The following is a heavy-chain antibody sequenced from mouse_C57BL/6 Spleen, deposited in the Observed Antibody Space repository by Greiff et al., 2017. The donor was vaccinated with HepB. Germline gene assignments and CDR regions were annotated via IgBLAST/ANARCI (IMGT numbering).Heavy chain of an antibody. J-gene: IGHJ3*01. CDR2: IWSGGST. CDR1: GFSLTSYG. V-gene: IGHV2-2*01. CDR3: ASHFSNYWFAY. D-gene: IGHD2-5*01. Sequence: VQLQESGPGLVQPSQSLSITCTVSGFSLTSYGVHWVRQSPGKGLEWLGVIWSGGSTDYNAAFISRLSISKDNSKSQVFFKMNSLQADDTAIYYCASHFSNYWFAYWGQGTLVTVSA.